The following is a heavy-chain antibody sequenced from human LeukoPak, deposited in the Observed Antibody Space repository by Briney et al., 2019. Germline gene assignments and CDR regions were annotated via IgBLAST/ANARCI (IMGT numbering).Heavy chain of an antibody. J-gene: IGHJ5*02. V-gene: IGHV1-46*01. CDR1: GYSFTSYY. CDR2: INPSGSST. D-gene: IGHD1-26*01. CDR3: ARDNSVGETAWWFDP. Sequence: ASVKVSCKASGYSFTSYYMHWVRQAPGQGLEWMGLINPSGSSTTYAQKFQGRVTMTRDMFTSTDYMELTSLTSDDTAVYYCARDNSVGETAWWFDPWGQGALVTVSS.